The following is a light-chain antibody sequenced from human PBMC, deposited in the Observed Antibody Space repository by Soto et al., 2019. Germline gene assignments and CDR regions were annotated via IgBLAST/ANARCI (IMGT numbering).Light chain of an antibody. CDR1: SSDVGGYNY. V-gene: IGLV2-14*01. Sequence: QSVLTQPASVSGSPGQSITISCTGTSSDVGGYNYVSWYQQHPGKAPKLMIYEVSNRPSGVSNRFSGSKSGNTASLTISGLQTEDEANYYCSSYSSITTLVFGGGTKVTVL. J-gene: IGLJ3*02. CDR2: EVS. CDR3: SSYSSITTLV.